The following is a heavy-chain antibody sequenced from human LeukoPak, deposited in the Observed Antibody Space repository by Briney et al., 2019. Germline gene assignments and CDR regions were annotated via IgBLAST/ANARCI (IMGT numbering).Heavy chain of an antibody. V-gene: IGHV1-2*02. J-gene: IGHJ1*01. CDR2: INPNSGGT. CDR1: GYTFSGYY. CDR3: ARGYPLSTTAAGTYFQH. D-gene: IGHD6-13*01. Sequence: GGSLRLSCAVSGYTFSGYYMHWVRQAPGQGLEWMGWINPNSGGTNYAQKFQGRVTMTRDTSISTAYMELSRLRSDDTAVYYRARGYPLSTTAAGTYFQHWGQGTLVTVSS.